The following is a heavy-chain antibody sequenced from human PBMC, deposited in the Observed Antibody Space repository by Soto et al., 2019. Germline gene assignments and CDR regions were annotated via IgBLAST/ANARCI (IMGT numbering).Heavy chain of an antibody. CDR1: GGSISSGGYY. CDR3: ARGVSGYEYFDY. J-gene: IGHJ4*02. V-gene: IGHV4-31*03. D-gene: IGHD5-12*01. Sequence: QVQLQESGPGLVKPSQTLSLTCTVSGGSISSGGYYWSWIRQHPGKGLEWIGYIYYSGSTYYNPSLKIGVTIAVDTSKNQFALKRSSVTAADTAVYYWARGVSGYEYFDYWGQGTLVTVSS. CDR2: IYYSGST.